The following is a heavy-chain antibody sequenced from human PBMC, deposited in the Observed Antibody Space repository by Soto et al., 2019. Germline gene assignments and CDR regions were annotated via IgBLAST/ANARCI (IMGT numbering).Heavy chain of an antibody. Sequence: AASVKVSCKASGGTFSSYAISWVRQAPGQGPEWMGGIIPIFGTANYAQKFQGRVTITADESTGTAYMELSGLRSEDTAVYYCAREGYSNYNYYGMDVWGQGTTVTVSS. CDR1: GGTFSSYA. CDR3: AREGYSNYNYYGMDV. D-gene: IGHD4-4*01. J-gene: IGHJ6*02. V-gene: IGHV1-69*13. CDR2: IIPIFGTA.